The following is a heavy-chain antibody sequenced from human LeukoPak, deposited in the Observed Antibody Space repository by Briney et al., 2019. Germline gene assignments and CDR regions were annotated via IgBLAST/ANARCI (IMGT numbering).Heavy chain of an antibody. V-gene: IGHV3-48*03. CDR1: GFTFSSYE. CDR2: ISSSGSTI. Sequence: GGSLRLSCAASGFTFSSYEMNWVRQAPGKGLEWVSYISSSGSTIYYADSVKGRFTISRDNAKNSLYLQMNSLRAEDTAVYYCARDDPYYEILTGYYRGYYFDYWGQGTLVTVSS. CDR3: ARDDPYYEILTGYYRGYYFDY. J-gene: IGHJ4*02. D-gene: IGHD3-9*01.